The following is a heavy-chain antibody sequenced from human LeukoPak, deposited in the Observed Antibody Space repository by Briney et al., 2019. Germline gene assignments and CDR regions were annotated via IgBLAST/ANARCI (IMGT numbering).Heavy chain of an antibody. V-gene: IGHV1-2*02. CDR1: GYTFTGYY. J-gene: IGHJ6*03. Sequence: ASVKVSFKASGYTFTGYYMHWVRQAAGQGREWMGWINPNRCGTTYAQKFQGRVTMTRDTSISTAYMELSRLRSDDTAVYYCARDSRTYYYYMDVWGKGTTVTVSS. CDR3: ARDSRTYYYYMDV. CDR2: INPNRCGT.